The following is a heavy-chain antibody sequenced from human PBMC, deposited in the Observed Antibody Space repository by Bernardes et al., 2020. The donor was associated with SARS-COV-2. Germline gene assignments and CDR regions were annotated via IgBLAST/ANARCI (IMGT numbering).Heavy chain of an antibody. CDR3: ARHALNEITIFGVVPRRYFDY. D-gene: IGHD3-3*01. CDR1: GGSISSSSYY. V-gene: IGHV4-39*01. J-gene: IGHJ4*02. Sequence: ETLSLTCTVSGGSISSSSYYWGWIRQPPGKGLEWIGSIYYSGSTYYNPSLKSRVTISVDTSKNQFSLKLSSVTAADTAVYYCARHALNEITIFGVVPRRYFDYWGQGTLVTVSS. CDR2: IYYSGST.